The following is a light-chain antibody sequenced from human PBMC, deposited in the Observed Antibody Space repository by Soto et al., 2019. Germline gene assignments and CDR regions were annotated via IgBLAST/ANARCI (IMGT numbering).Light chain of an antibody. CDR2: EGS. CDR3: QQYNNWPPIT. J-gene: IGKJ5*01. CDR1: QSVSSY. V-gene: IGKV3-11*01. Sequence: DIVLTQSPATLSLSPGQTATLSCRASQSVSSYLAWYQQKAGQAPRLLIYEGSNRATGIPTRFSGSGSGTDFTLTISGLEPEDFAVYYCQQYNNWPPITFGQGTRLEI.